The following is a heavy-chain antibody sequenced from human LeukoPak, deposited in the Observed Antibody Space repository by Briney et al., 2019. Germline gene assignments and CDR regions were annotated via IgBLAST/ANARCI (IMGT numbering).Heavy chain of an antibody. CDR1: GGSISSGSYY. CDR2: IYTSGST. CDR3: ARDFNWNYVVDWFDP. J-gene: IGHJ5*02. D-gene: IGHD1-7*01. Sequence: SETLSLTCTVSGGSISSGSYYWSWIRQPAGKGLEWIGRIYTSGSTNYNPSLKSRVTISVDTSKNQFSLKLSSVTAADTAVYYCARDFNWNYVVDWFDPWGQGTLVPVSS. V-gene: IGHV4-61*02.